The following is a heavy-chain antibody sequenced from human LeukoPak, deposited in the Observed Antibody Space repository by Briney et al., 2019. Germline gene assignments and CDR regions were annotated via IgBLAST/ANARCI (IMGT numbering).Heavy chain of an antibody. D-gene: IGHD2-2*01. J-gene: IGHJ5*02. CDR1: GFTFGSYG. Sequence: GRSLRLSCAASGFTFGSYGMHWVRQAPGKGLEWVAVISYDGSNKYYADSVKGRFTISRDNSKNTLYLQMNSLRAEDTAVYYCAKATWQYPVSWGQGTLVTVSS. CDR3: AKATWQYPVS. V-gene: IGHV3-30*18. CDR2: ISYDGSNK.